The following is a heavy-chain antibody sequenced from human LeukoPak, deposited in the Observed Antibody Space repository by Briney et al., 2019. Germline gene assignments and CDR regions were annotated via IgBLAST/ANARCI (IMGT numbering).Heavy chain of an antibody. Sequence: SETLSLTCTVSGGSISSSSYYWGWIRQPPGEGLEWIGSIYYSGSTYYNPSLKSRVTISVDTSKNQFSLKLSPVTAADTAVYYCARRYSRGPNYYDSSGYYPRRAFDIWGQGTMVTVSS. CDR3: ARRYSRGPNYYDSSGYYPRRAFDI. J-gene: IGHJ3*02. V-gene: IGHV4-39*01. CDR1: GGSISSSSYY. D-gene: IGHD3-22*01. CDR2: IYYSGST.